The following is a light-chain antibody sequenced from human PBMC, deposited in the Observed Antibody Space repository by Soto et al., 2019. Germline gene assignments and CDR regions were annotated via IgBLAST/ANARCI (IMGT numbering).Light chain of an antibody. J-gene: IGLJ2*01. Sequence: QSALTQPPSASGSPGQSVTISCTGTSSDGGGYNYVSWYQQHPGKAPKLMIYEVSKRPSGVPDRFSGSKSGNTASLTVSGLQAEDEADYYCSSYAGSNKVFGGGTQLTVL. V-gene: IGLV2-8*01. CDR2: EVS. CDR1: SSDGGGYNY. CDR3: SSYAGSNKV.